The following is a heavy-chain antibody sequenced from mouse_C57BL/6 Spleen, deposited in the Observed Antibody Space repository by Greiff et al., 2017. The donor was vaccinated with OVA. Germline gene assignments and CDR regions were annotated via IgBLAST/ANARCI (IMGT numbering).Heavy chain of an antibody. CDR1: GYTFTSYW. Sequence: QVQLQQPGAELVRPGSSVKLSCKASGYTFTSYWMDWVKQRPGQGLEWIGIIYPSDSETHYNQKFKDKATLTVDKSSSTAYMQLSSLTSEDSAVYYCARRGGYAMDYWGQGTSVTVSS. J-gene: IGHJ4*01. V-gene: IGHV1-61*01. CDR3: ARRGGYAMDY. CDR2: IYPSDSET.